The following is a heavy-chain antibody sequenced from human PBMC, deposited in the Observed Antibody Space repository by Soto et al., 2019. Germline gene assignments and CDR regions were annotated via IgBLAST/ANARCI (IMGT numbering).Heavy chain of an antibody. J-gene: IGHJ3*02. Sequence: VESLKISCKGSGYSFPFDWIGWVRQMPGKGLEWMAIMYPDDSDIRYSPSFEAHVTISADKSTSTAFLQWSSLKASDTAMYYCATAYVYDFENSNYYRDAFDIWGQGTLVTVSS. D-gene: IGHD3-22*01. V-gene: IGHV5-51*01. CDR3: ATAYVYDFENSNYYRDAFDI. CDR1: GYSFPFDW. CDR2: MYPDDSDI.